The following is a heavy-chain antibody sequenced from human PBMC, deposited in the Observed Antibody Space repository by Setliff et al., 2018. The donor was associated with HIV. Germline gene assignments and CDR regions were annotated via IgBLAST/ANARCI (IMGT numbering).Heavy chain of an antibody. CDR3: VRDRRRSYHFDY. V-gene: IGHV4-4*02. J-gene: IGHJ4*02. CDR2: VCQRGGI. CDR1: GDSINTPHC. D-gene: IGHD2-2*01. Sequence: PSETLSLTCAVSGDSINTPHCWSWVRQSLEKGLEWIGEVCQRGGINYNPFLWSRASISMDKPRNYFSLEMASMTAADTAVYFCVRDRRRSYHFDYWGQGTLVTVSS.